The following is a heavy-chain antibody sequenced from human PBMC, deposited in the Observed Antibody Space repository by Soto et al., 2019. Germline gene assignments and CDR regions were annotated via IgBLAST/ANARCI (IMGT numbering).Heavy chain of an antibody. V-gene: IGHV1-69*13. D-gene: IGHD2-2*01. CDR3: ATGSFTSTGGRIGYHYNAMDV. J-gene: IGHJ6*02. CDR2: IIPIFGPA. CDR1: GHTFSSHS. Sequence: SVKVSCKSSGHTFSSHSINWVRQAPGQGLEWMGGIIPIFGPANFARKFQGRVTITADESTTTAYMELNSLRSEDTAVYYCATGSFTSTGGRIGYHYNAMDVWGQ.